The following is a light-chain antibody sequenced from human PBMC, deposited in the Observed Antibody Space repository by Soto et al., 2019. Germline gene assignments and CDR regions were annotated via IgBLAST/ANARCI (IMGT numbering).Light chain of an antibody. CDR3: QQRSNWPPLFT. CDR2: DAS. J-gene: IGKJ3*01. CDR1: QSVSSY. V-gene: IGKV3-11*01. Sequence: EIVLTQSPATLSLSPGERATLSCRASQSVSSYLAWYQQKPGQAPRFLIYDASNRATGIPDRFSGSGSGTDFALTISSLEPEDFAVYYCQQRSNWPPLFTFGPGTKVDIQ.